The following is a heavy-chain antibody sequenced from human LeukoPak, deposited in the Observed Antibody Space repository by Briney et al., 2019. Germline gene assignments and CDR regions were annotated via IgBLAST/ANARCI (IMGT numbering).Heavy chain of an antibody. J-gene: IGHJ4*02. CDR2: INPDTGVT. CDR3: ARVSGSYKRFDC. Sequence: ASVKVSCKASGYTFTDSYVHWVRQAPGQGLEWMGWINPDTGVTNYAQKFQGRVTLTRDTSISTAYVELSRLRSDDTAVYYCARVSGSYKRFDCWGQGTLVTVSS. CDR1: GYTFTDSY. D-gene: IGHD1-26*01. V-gene: IGHV1-2*02.